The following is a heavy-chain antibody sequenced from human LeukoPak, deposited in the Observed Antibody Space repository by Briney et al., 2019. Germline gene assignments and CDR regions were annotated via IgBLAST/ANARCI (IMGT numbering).Heavy chain of an antibody. J-gene: IGHJ4*02. V-gene: IGHV6-1*01. Sequence: SQTLSLTCAISGDSVSSNSAAWNWIRQSPSRGLEWLGRTYYRSKWYSYYAASVKSRITINPDTSKNQFSLQLKSVTPEDTAVSCCARMVGLVSDHRGQGTLVTVPS. CDR1: GDSVSSNSAA. CDR3: ARMVGLVSDH. D-gene: IGHD3-10*01. CDR2: TYYRSKWYS.